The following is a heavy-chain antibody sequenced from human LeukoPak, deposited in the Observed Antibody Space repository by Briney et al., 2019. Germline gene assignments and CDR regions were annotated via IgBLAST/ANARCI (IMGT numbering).Heavy chain of an antibody. J-gene: IGHJ6*02. CDR2: INPNSGGT. CDR1: GYTFTGYY. Sequence: AAVKVSCKASGYTFTGYYMHWVRQAPGQGLEWMGWINPNSGGTNYAQKFQGRVTMTRDTSISTAYMELSRLRSGDTAVYYCARVVSYYDILTGPLGYYYGMDVWGQGTTVTVSS. V-gene: IGHV1-2*02. D-gene: IGHD3-9*01. CDR3: ARVVSYYDILTGPLGYYYGMDV.